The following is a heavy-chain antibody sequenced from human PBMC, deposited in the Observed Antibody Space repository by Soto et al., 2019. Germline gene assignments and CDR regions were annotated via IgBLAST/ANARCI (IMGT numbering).Heavy chain of an antibody. D-gene: IGHD5-18*01. V-gene: IGHV4-59*01. J-gene: IGHJ6*02. CDR1: GGSISSYY. CDR3: ARIYVDTAMVPHYYYYGMDV. Sequence: PSETLSLTCTVSGGSISSYYWSWIRQPPGKGLEWIGYIYYSGSTNYNPSLKSRVTISVDTSKNQFSLKLSSVTAADTAVYYCARIYVDTAMVPHYYYYGMDVWGQGTTVTVSS. CDR2: IYYSGST.